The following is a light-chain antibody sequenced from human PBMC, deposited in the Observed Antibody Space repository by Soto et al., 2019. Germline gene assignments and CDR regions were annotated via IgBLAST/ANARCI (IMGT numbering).Light chain of an antibody. Sequence: DFVMTQSPDSLAVSLGERATINCKSSQSVLYSSNNKNYLAWFQQKPGQPPKLLIYWASTRESGVPDRFSGSGSGTDFTLTISSLQAEDVAVYYCQQYYNTPYTFGQGTKLEI. J-gene: IGKJ2*01. V-gene: IGKV4-1*01. CDR3: QQYYNTPYT. CDR1: QSVLYSSNNKNY. CDR2: WAS.